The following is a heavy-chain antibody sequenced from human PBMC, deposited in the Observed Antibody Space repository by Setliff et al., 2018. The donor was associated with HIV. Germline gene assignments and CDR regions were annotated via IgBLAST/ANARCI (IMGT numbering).Heavy chain of an antibody. V-gene: IGHV4-34*01. CDR2: INHSGST. D-gene: IGHD3-22*01. Sequence: SETLSLTCAVYGESFSGYYWNWIRQPPGKGLEWIGEINHSGSTKYNPSLKSRVTISVDTSKKQFSLKLSSVTAMDTAVYYCARGFSGHYSFTGYMDVWGKGTTVTVSS. J-gene: IGHJ6*03. CDR1: GESFSGYY. CDR3: ARGFSGHYSFTGYMDV.